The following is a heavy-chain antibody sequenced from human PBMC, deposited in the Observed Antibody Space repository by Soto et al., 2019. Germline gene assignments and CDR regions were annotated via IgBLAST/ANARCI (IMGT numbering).Heavy chain of an antibody. CDR2: IFPGDPDT. J-gene: IGHJ3*02. V-gene: IGHV5-51*01. D-gene: IGHD6-13*01. Sequence: GESLKISCKGSGYNFANYWIGWVRQMPGKGLEWMGMIFPGDPDTKNSPSLQGQITMSVDKSDSSAYLQWRSLKASDTAMYYCAAGYTTGPDAFDIWGQGTMVTVS. CDR3: AAGYTTGPDAFDI. CDR1: GYNFANYW.